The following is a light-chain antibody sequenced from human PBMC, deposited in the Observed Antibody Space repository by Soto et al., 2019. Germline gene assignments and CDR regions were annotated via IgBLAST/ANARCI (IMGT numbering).Light chain of an antibody. CDR3: HHRSNWPAT. CDR1: QSVGSA. CDR2: DVS. Sequence: ETVLTQSPATLSLSPGERATLSCRASQSVGSALAWYQQKPGQAPRLLIHDVSIRATGIPARFSGSGSGTDFTLTISSLETEDIAVYYCHHRSNWPATFGQGTKVEI. J-gene: IGKJ1*01. V-gene: IGKV3-11*01.